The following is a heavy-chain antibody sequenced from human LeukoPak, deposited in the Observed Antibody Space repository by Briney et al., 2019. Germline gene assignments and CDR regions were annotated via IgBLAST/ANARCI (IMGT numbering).Heavy chain of an antibody. D-gene: IGHD3-22*01. CDR3: ARDNRRSDYYDSSGYQFDY. J-gene: IGHJ4*02. Sequence: GASVKVSCKTSAYTFTNFRIHWVRQAPGQGLEWMGIINPSGGSTSYAQKFQGRVTMTRDTSTSTVYMELSSLRSEDTAVYYCARDNRRSDYYDSSGYQFDYWGQGTLVTVSS. CDR1: AYTFTNFR. V-gene: IGHV1-46*01. CDR2: INPSGGST.